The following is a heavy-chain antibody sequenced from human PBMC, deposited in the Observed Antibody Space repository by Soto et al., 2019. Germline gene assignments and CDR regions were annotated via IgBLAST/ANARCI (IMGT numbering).Heavy chain of an antibody. D-gene: IGHD5-12*01. CDR2: INPNSGGT. CDR3: ARDFREYSGYEVYYYCYGMDV. CDR1: GYTFTGYY. V-gene: IGHV1-2*04. Sequence: GASVKVSSKASGYTFTGYYMHWVRHAPGQGLEWMGWINPNSGGTNYAQKFQGWVTMTRDTSISTAYMELSRLRSDDTAVYYCARDFREYSGYEVYYYCYGMDVRGQGTTVTVSS. J-gene: IGHJ6*02.